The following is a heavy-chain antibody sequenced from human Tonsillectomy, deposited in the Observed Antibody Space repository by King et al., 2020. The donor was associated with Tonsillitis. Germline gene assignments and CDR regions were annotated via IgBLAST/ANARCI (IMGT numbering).Heavy chain of an antibody. CDR3: AKIKIRGTYLYY. J-gene: IGHJ4*02. Sequence: QLQESGPGLVKPSETLSLTCTVSGGSINSSSYYWGWVRQAPGKGLEWIGSVSYIGSTYYNPSLKSRVTISVDPSKNQFSLRLSSVTAADTAVYYCAKIKIRGTYLYYWGQGTLVTVSS. V-gene: IGHV4-39*01. CDR1: GGSINSSSYY. CDR2: VSYIGST. D-gene: IGHD1-26*01.